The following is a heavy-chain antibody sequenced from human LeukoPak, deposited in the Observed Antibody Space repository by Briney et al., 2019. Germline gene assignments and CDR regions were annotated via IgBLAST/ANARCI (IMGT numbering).Heavy chain of an antibody. CDR1: GFTFSDYY. J-gene: IGHJ4*02. Sequence: GGSLRLSCAASGFTFSDYYMNWIRQAPGKGLEWVSYISDSGSTTHYADSVRGRFTISRDNAKNSLYLQMNSLRAEDTAVYYCARDTYSSSWYGYDYWGQGTLVTVSS. D-gene: IGHD6-13*01. CDR2: ISDSGSTT. CDR3: ARDTYSSSWYGYDY. V-gene: IGHV3-11*04.